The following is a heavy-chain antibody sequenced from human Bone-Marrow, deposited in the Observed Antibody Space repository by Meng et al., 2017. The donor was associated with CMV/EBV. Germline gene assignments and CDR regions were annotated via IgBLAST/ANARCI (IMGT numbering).Heavy chain of an antibody. J-gene: IGHJ3*02. D-gene: IGHD2-2*01. CDR3: ARYCSSTSCFNDAFDI. CDR2: IYSGGST. Sequence: GESLKISCAASGFTVSSNYMSWVRQAPGKGLEWVSVIYSGGSTYYADSVKGRFTISRDNSKNTLYLQMNSLRAEDTAVYYCARYCSSTSCFNDAFDIWGQGTTVTVSS. V-gene: IGHV3-53*01. CDR1: GFTVSSNY.